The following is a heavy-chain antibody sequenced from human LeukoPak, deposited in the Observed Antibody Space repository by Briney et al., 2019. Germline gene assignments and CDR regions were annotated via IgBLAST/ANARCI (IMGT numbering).Heavy chain of an antibody. D-gene: IGHD4-17*01. V-gene: IGHV4-59*08. Sequence: PSETLSLTCTVSGGSTSSDYWSWIRQSPGKGLEWVGYVYNSGDTGKNPSLKSRVTILLDTSKNQCSLKLSSVTAADTAVYYCARHSPVTTFVLDPWGQGTRVTVSS. CDR3: ARHSPVTTFVLDP. CDR2: VYNSGDT. CDR1: GGSTSSDY. J-gene: IGHJ5*02.